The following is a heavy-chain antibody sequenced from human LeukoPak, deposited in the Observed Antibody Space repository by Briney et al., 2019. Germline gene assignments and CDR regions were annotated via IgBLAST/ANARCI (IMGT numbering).Heavy chain of an antibody. CDR2: INHSGST. J-gene: IGHJ5*02. V-gene: IGHV4-34*01. CDR1: GGSFSGYY. CDR3: ARGVVVQNRHGSGKENWFDP. Sequence: KPSETLSLTCAVYGGSFSGYYWSWIRQPPGKGLEWIGEINHSGSTNYNPSLKSRVTISVDTSKNQFSLKLSSVTAADTAVYYCARGVVVQNRHGSGKENWFDPWGQGTLVTVSS. D-gene: IGHD2-15*01.